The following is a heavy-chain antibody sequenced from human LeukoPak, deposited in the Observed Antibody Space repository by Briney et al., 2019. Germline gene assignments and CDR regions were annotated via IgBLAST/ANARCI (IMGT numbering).Heavy chain of an antibody. V-gene: IGHV3-48*02. J-gene: IGHJ4*02. Sequence: GGSLRLSCAAPGFTFSSYSMNWVRQAPGKGLEWVSYISSSSSSIYYADSVKGRFTISRDNAKNSLYLQMNSLRDEDTAVYYCARGPSTGLDYWGQGTLVTVSS. D-gene: IGHD2-8*02. CDR1: GFTFSSYS. CDR2: ISSSSSSI. CDR3: ARGPSTGLDY.